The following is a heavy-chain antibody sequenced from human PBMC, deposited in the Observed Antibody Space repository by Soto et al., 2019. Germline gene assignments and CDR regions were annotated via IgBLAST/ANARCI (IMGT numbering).Heavy chain of an antibody. D-gene: IGHD5-12*01. CDR1: GGSISSHY. V-gene: IGHV4-59*08. CDR2: VYYSGST. CDR3: ARLDGYDHHLDY. J-gene: IGHJ4*02. Sequence: PSETLSLTCTVSGGSISSHYWSWIRQPPGQGLEWIGYVYYSGSTNYNPSLKSRVTISVDTSKSQFSLRLSSVTAADTAVYFCARLDGYDHHLDYWGQGALVTVSS.